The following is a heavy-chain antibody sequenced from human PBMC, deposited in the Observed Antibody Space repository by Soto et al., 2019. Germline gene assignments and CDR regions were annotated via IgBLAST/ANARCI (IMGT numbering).Heavy chain of an antibody. V-gene: IGHV4-4*02. Sequence: SETLSLTCAVSGGSISSSNWWSWVRQPPGKGLECIGEIYHSGSTNYNPSLKSRVTISVDKSKNQFSLKLSSVTATDTAVYYCARAKGELWFGELVMDGRLDYWGKATLVTVSS. CDR2: IYHSGST. J-gene: IGHJ4*02. CDR3: ARAKGELWFGELVMDGRLDY. D-gene: IGHD3-10*01. CDR1: GGSISSSNW.